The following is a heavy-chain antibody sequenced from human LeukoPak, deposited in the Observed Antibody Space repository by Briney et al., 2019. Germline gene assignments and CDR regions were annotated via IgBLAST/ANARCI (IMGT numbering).Heavy chain of an antibody. CDR1: GGTFSSYT. CDR3: ARGPIHSSTYDS. CDR2: ISTFNGIT. V-gene: IGHV1-18*01. D-gene: IGHD6-13*01. Sequence: ASVKVSCKASGGTFSSYTISWVRQAPGQGLEWMGWISTFNGITNYAQNLQGRVAMTTDTSTSTAYMDLRRLRSDDTAVYYCARGPIHSSTYDSWGQGTLVTVSS. J-gene: IGHJ4*02.